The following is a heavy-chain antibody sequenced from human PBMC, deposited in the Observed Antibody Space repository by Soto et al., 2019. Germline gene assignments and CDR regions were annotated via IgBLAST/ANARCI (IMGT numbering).Heavy chain of an antibody. CDR1: GFTFSNYG. CDR2: ILKDGSDQ. D-gene: IGHD4-17*01. Sequence: QVQLAESGGGVVQPGRSLRLSCAATGFTFSNYGMHWVRQAPGKGLEWVAVILKDGSDQKYADSMKGRFTISRDNSENTLYLQMTSLRAEDTAAYYCASVVDYPDNAFDYWGQGTLVTVSS. V-gene: IGHV3-33*01. CDR3: ASVVDYPDNAFDY. J-gene: IGHJ4*02.